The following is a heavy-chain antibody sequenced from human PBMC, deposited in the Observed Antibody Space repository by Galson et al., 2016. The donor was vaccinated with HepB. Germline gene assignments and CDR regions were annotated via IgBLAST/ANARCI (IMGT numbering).Heavy chain of an antibody. V-gene: IGHV3-30-3*01. J-gene: IGHJ4*02. CDR2: ISYDGSKK. CDR3: ARDVGGDYGPFDY. D-gene: IGHD2-21*01. CDR1: GFIFSNYA. Sequence: SLRLSCAASGFIFSNYAIHWVRQAPGKGLEWVAFISYDGSKKYYADSVKGRFTISRHNSKNTLYLQMNSLRGEDTALYYCARDVGGDYGPFDYWGQGTLVTVSS.